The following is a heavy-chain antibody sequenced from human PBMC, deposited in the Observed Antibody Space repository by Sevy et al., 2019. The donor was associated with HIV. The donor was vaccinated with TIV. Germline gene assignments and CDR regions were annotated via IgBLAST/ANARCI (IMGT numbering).Heavy chain of an antibody. CDR2: IIRIFRTA. Sequence: ASVKVSCKASGGTFSSYAISWVRHAPGQGLEWMGGIIRIFRTANYAQKFQGRVTITADESTSTAYMELSSLRSEDTAVYYCARAAVPYRTVYSSSREGFQHWGQGTLVTVSS. CDR1: GGTFSSYA. V-gene: IGHV1-69*13. J-gene: IGHJ1*01. D-gene: IGHD6-13*01. CDR3: ARAAVPYRTVYSSSREGFQH.